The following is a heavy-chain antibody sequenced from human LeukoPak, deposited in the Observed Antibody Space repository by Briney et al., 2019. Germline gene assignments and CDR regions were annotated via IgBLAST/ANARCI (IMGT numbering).Heavy chain of an antibody. V-gene: IGHV3-48*03. D-gene: IGHD2-21*02. CDR1: GFTFSSYE. CDR3: ATLPRRVTRNDY. Sequence: PGGSLRLSCAASGFTFSSYEMNWVRQAPGKGLEWVSYISSSGSTIYYADSVKGRFTTSRDNAKNSLYLQMNSLRVEDTAVYYCATLPRRVTRNDYWGQGTLVTVSS. CDR2: ISSSGSTI. J-gene: IGHJ4*02.